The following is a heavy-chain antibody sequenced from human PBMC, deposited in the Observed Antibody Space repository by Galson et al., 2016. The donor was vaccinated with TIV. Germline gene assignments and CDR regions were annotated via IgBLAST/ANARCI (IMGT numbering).Heavy chain of an antibody. CDR2: VSSRDGSI. CDR3: AYRGYDYGWWYFDL. D-gene: IGHD5-18*01. CDR1: GFTFSIYS. Sequence: SLRLSCAASGFTFSIYSMNWVRQAPGKGLEWVSYVSSRDGSIYHADSVKGRFTISRDNAKNSLYLQMNSLRDVDTAMYYCAYRGYDYGWWYFDLWGRGTLVTVSS. V-gene: IGHV3-21*01. J-gene: IGHJ2*01.